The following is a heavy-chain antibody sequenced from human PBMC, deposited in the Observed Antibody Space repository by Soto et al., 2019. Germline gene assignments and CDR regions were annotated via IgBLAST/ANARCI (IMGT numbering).Heavy chain of an antibody. CDR2: IWYDGIDK. J-gene: IGHJ6*02. Sequence: GGSLRLSCAASGFTFSTYGMHWVRQAPGKGLEWVAAIWYDGIDKYYAASVKGRFTISRDNSMNTVYLQMSSLRADDTAVYYCARAAVTDYQYHGMDVWGQGTTVTVS. CDR1: GFTFSTYG. CDR3: ARAAVTDYQYHGMDV. V-gene: IGHV3-33*01. D-gene: IGHD4-17*01.